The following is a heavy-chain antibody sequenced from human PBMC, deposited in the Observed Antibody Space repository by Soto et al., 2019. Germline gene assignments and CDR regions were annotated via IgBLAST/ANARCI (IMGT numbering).Heavy chain of an antibody. Sequence: GGSLRLSCAASGFTFSSYAMHWVRQAPGKGLEWVAVISYDGSNKYYADSVKGRFTISRDNSKNTLYLQMNSLRAEDTAVYYCAREGPPKYGDYVLYYYGMDVWGQGTTVTVSS. CDR1: GFTFSSYA. CDR3: AREGPPKYGDYVLYYYGMDV. D-gene: IGHD4-17*01. CDR2: ISYDGSNK. J-gene: IGHJ6*02. V-gene: IGHV3-30-3*01.